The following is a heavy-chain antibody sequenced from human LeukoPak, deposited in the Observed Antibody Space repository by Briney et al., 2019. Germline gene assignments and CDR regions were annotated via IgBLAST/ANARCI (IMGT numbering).Heavy chain of an antibody. CDR1: GFTFSNTYW. CDR3: ARDQRIVGATTIDC. D-gene: IGHD1-26*01. J-gene: IGHJ4*02. CDR2: IKQDGSEK. Sequence: GGSLRLSCAASGFTFSNTYWMSWVRQAPGKGLEWVANIKQDGSEKYYVYSVKGRFTISRDNAKNSLYLQMNSLRVEDTAVYYCARDQRIVGATTIDCWGQGTLVTVSS. V-gene: IGHV3-7*01.